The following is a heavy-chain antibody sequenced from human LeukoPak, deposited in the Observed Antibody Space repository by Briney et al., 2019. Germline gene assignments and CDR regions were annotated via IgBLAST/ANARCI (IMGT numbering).Heavy chain of an antibody. J-gene: IGHJ4*02. D-gene: IGHD1-1*01. V-gene: IGHV3-48*01. CDR1: GVTFSSHS. Sequence: GGSLRLSCAASGVTFSSHSMNWARQAPGKGLEWISYTCPNGFTINYADSVKGRFTMSRDNAKNSLYLQMNSLRVEDTAVYFCARDHRYAQDFWGQGTLVTVSS. CDR2: TCPNGFTI. CDR3: ARDHRYAQDF.